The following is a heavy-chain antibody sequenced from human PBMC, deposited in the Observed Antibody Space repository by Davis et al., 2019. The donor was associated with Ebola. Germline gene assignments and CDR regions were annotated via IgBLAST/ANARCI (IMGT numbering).Heavy chain of an antibody. CDR3: ARGFYYDGSGSYYVFDY. CDR2: ISSSSSYI. J-gene: IGHJ4*02. V-gene: IGHV3-21*04. Sequence: GGFLRLSCAASGFTFSSYSINWVRQAPGKGLEWVSSISSSSSYIYYADSVKGRFTISRDNAKNSLYLQMNSLRAEDTAVYYCARGFYYDGSGSYYVFDYWGQGTLVTVSS. D-gene: IGHD3-22*01. CDR1: GFTFSSYS.